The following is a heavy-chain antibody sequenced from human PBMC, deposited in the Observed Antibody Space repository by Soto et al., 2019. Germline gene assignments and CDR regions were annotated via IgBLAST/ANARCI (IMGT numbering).Heavy chain of an antibody. CDR2: ISAYNGNT. J-gene: IGHJ6*02. CDR1: GYTFTSYG. D-gene: IGHD2-15*01. V-gene: IGHV1-18*04. Sequence: ASVKVSCKASGYTFTSYGISWVRQAPGQGLDWMGWISAYNGNTKYAQDLQGRVTMTTDTSTSTAYMELRSLRSDDTAMYYCARFSGGSYNTYYSYYGMDVWGQGTTVTVSS. CDR3: ARFSGGSYNTYYSYYGMDV.